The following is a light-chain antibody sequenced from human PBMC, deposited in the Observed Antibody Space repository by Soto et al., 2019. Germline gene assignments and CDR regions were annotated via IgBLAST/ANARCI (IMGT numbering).Light chain of an antibody. J-gene: IGLJ1*01. Sequence: QSALTQPASVSGSPGQSITISCTGTSSDVGSYNYVSWYQQHPGKAPKLMIYDVSNRPSGVSNRFSGSKSGNTASLTTSGLQAEDEADYYCSSYTSSSTLDVFGTGTKVTVL. CDR1: SSDVGSYNY. V-gene: IGLV2-14*01. CDR2: DVS. CDR3: SSYTSSSTLDV.